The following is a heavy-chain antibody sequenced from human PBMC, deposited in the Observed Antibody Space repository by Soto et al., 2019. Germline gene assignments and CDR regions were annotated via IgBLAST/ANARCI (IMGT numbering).Heavy chain of an antibody. CDR2: IDPSGNGT. D-gene: IGHD3-22*01. J-gene: IGHJ4*02. CDR1: GHTLINYY. Sequence: QVQLVQSGAEVKKPGASVKVSCKASGHTLINYYMHWVRQAPGQGLDWLGKIDPSGNGTSYAERFQGRITLTSDTSTNTDYVELSSLRSEDTAIYYCAINYYDSSAYLYWGQGTLVTVSS. CDR3: AINYYDSSAYLY. V-gene: IGHV1-46*01.